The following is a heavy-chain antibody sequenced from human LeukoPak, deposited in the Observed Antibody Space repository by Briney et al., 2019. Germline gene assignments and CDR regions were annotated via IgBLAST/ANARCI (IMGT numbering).Heavy chain of an antibody. CDR2: MYPGNSDT. J-gene: IGHJ4*02. Sequence: GESLKISCKGSGYSFTDYWIGWVRRMPGRGLEWVGIMYPGNSDTRYSPSFQGQVTISADKSITTAYLQWSSLKASDTAMYYCARQGILPGGWYYSDYWGQGTLVTVSS. D-gene: IGHD6-19*01. V-gene: IGHV5-51*01. CDR3: ARQGILPGGWYYSDY. CDR1: GYSFTDYW.